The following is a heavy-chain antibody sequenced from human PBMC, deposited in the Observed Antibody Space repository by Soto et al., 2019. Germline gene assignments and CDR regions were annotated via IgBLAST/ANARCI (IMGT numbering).Heavy chain of an antibody. CDR3: AKIWYSSSRDAFDI. Sequence: QVQLVESGGGVVQPGRSLRLSCAASGFTFSSYGMHWVRQAPGKGLEWVAVISYDGSNKYYADSVKGRFTISRDNSKNTLYLLMNSLSTEDTVVYYCAKIWYSSSRDAFDIWGQGTMVTVSS. V-gene: IGHV3-30*18. CDR1: GFTFSSYG. D-gene: IGHD6-13*01. J-gene: IGHJ3*02. CDR2: ISYDGSNK.